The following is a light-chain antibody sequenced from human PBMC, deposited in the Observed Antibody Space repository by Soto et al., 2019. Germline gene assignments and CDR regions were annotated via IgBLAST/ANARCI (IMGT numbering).Light chain of an antibody. CDR3: SSYTSRSAHVV. Sequence: QSALTQPASVSGSPRQSITISCTGTSSDVGGYNYVSWYQQHPGKAPKLMIYEVSNRPSGVSNRFSGSKSGNTASLTISGLQAEDEADYYCSSYTSRSAHVVFGGGTKLTVL. CDR2: EVS. CDR1: SSDVGGYNY. J-gene: IGLJ2*01. V-gene: IGLV2-14*01.